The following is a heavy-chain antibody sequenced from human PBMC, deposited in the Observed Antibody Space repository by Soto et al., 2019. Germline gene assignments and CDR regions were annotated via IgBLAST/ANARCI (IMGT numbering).Heavy chain of an antibody. Sequence: EVQVVESGGGLVQPGGSLRLSCAASGFTFSSFGMNWVRQAPGKGLEWLSYVSGSSSTIYYADSVKGRFTISRDNAKNSLYLQMNSLRAEDTAVYYCARERYSYGLGRYWGQGTLVTVSS. J-gene: IGHJ4*02. CDR3: ARERYSYGLGRY. CDR1: GFTFSSFG. D-gene: IGHD5-18*01. V-gene: IGHV3-48*01. CDR2: VSGSSSTI.